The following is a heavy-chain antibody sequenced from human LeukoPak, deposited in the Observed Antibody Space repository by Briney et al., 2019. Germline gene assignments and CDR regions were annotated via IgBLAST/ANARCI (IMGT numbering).Heavy chain of an antibody. CDR1: GDSISSYY. D-gene: IGHD6-19*01. CDR3: AREYSSGKLDY. V-gene: IGHV4-59*01. J-gene: IGHJ4*02. CDR2: IYYSGST. Sequence: SETLSLTCTVSGDSISSYYWSWIRQPPGKGLEWIGYIYYSGSTNYNPSLKSRVTISVDTSKKQFSLKLSSVTAADTAVYYCAREYSSGKLDYWGQGTLVTVSP.